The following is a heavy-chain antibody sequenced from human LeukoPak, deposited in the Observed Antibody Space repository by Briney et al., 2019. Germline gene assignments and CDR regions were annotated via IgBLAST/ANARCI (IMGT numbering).Heavy chain of an antibody. CDR1: GYTFTMYY. D-gene: IGHD3-10*01. J-gene: IGHJ2*01. CDR2: INPNDGNT. V-gene: IGHV1-46*01. CDR3: ARAELEQFGVLSGWYFGV. Sequence: ASVKVSCKASGYTFTMYYIHWVRQAPGQGLEWIGMINPNDGNTVFAQKFQGRATVTRDMSTSTVHMDLSSLISEDTAVYYRARAELEQFGVLSGWYFGVWGRGTLVTVSS.